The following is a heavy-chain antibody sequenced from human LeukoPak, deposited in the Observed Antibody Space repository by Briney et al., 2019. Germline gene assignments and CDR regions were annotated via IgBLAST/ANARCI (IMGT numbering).Heavy chain of an antibody. CDR1: GGSISSHY. D-gene: IGHD1-26*01. V-gene: IGHV4-59*11. Sequence: SETLSLTCTVSGGSISSHYWSWIRRPPGKGLEWIGYIYYSGSTNYNPSLKSRVTISVDTSKNQFSLKLSSVTAADTAVYYCARSRGSRDAFDIWGQGTMVTVSS. CDR2: IYYSGST. CDR3: ARSRGSRDAFDI. J-gene: IGHJ3*02.